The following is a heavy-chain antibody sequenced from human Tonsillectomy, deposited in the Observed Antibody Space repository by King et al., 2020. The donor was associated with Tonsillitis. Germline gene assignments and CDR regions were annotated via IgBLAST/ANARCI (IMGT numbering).Heavy chain of an antibody. CDR1: GGSISSDGYY. J-gene: IGHJ4*02. CDR3: ARGRYYQYYFDY. V-gene: IGHV4-31*01. D-gene: IGHD3-22*01. Sequence: VQLQESGPGLVKPSQTLSLTCTVSGGSISSDGYYWSWIRQHPGKGLEWIGYIYYSGSTYYNPSLKSLVTISVDTSKNQFSLKLSSVTAADTAVYYCARGRYYQYYFDYWGQGTLVTVSS. CDR2: IYYSGST.